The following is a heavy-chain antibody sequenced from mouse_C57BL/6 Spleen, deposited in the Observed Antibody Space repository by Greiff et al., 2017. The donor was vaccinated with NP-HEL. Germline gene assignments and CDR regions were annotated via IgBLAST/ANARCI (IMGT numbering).Heavy chain of an antibody. V-gene: IGHV1-69*01. Sequence: QVHVKQPGAELVMPGASVKLSCKASGYTFTSYWMHWVKQRPGQGLEWIGEIDPSDSYTNYNQKFKGKSTLTVDKSSSTAYMQLSSLTSEDSAVYYCARSLITKDYYFDYWGQGTTLTVSS. D-gene: IGHD1-1*01. CDR1: GYTFTSYW. CDR2: IDPSDSYT. CDR3: ARSLITKDYYFDY. J-gene: IGHJ2*01.